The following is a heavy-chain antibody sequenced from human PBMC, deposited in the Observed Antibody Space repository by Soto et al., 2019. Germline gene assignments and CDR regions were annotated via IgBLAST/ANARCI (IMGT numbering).Heavy chain of an antibody. CDR1: GGTFSSYT. CDR2: IVPILGIG. CDR3: AREIAVAGKTSDVFDI. D-gene: IGHD6-19*01. J-gene: IGHJ3*02. Sequence: SVKVSCKASGGTFSSYTFSWVRQAPGQGLEWMGRIVPILGIGNYAQKFQGSVTITADKSTSTAYMELSSLRSEDTAVYYCAREIAVAGKTSDVFDIWGQGTTVTVSS. V-gene: IGHV1-69*02.